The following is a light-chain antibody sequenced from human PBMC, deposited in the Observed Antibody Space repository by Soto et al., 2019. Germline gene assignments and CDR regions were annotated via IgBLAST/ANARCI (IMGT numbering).Light chain of an antibody. Sequence: EIVLTQSPATLSLSPGDRATLSCRGSQSISKHLVWYQQKPGQAPRLLIYDTSRRANDVPVRFSGSGSGTDFSLTISSLEPEDFAVYYCQQRYNWPITFGGGTKVEIK. CDR2: DTS. CDR1: QSISKH. CDR3: QQRYNWPIT. V-gene: IGKV3-11*01. J-gene: IGKJ4*01.